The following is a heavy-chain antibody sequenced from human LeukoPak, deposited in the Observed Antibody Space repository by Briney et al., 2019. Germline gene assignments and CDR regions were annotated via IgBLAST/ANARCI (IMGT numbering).Heavy chain of an antibody. D-gene: IGHD2-2*01. CDR2: IYHSGST. V-gene: IGHV4-39*01. CDR1: GGSLTSSSYY. J-gene: IGHJ4*02. Sequence: SDTLSLSCTVSGGSLTSSSYYWGWIRQPPGKGLEWIGSIYHSGSTYYHPSLKSRATISVDTPKNQFSLKLSYVTAADTAVYYCARHKGHGRKPSVNVVPGDPPYYFDYWGQGTLVTVSS. CDR3: ARHKGHGRKPSVNVVPGDPPYYFDY.